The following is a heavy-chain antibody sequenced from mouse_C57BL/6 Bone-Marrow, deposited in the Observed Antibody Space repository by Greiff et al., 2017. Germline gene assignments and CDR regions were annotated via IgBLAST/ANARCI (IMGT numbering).Heavy chain of an antibody. J-gene: IGHJ4*01. CDR3: TRMLYDAMDY. V-gene: IGHV14-4*01. CDR1: GFNINDDY. CDR2: IDPANGDT. Sequence: VQLQQSGAELVRPGASVKLSCTASGFNINDDYMHWVKQRPEQGLEWIGWIDPANGDTEYAPKFQGKATLTADTSSNTAYLQLSSLTSEDTAVXYCTRMLYDAMDYGGQGTTLTVSS. D-gene: IGHD2-3*01.